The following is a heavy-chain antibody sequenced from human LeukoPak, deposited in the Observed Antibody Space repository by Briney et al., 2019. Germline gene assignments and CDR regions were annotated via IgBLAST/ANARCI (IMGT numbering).Heavy chain of an antibody. Sequence: GGSETLFCAASGFTFSTYWMTWVRQAPGKGLEWVANIKQDGSEKYSVDSMKGRFTISRDNAKNSLYLQMNSLRADDTAVYYCARGRAGYYFDYWGKGTVDPVSS. CDR3: ARGRAGYYFDY. D-gene: IGHD3-10*01. CDR1: GFTFSTYW. CDR2: IKQDGSEK. V-gene: IGHV3-7*05. J-gene: IGHJ4*02.